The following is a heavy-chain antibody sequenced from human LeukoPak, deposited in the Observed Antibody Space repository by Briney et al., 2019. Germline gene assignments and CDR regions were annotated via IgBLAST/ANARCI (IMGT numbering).Heavy chain of an antibody. CDR2: IYYSGST. D-gene: IGHD3-3*01. CDR3: ASSPTIFGVVIIGGYFDY. V-gene: IGHV4-39*01. Sequence: GSLRLSCAASGFTFSSYEMNWIRQPPGKGLEWIGSIYYSGSTYYNPSLKSRVTISVDTSKNQFSLKLSSVTAADTAVYYCASSPTIFGVVIIGGYFDYWGQGTLVTVSS. CDR1: GFTFSSYE. J-gene: IGHJ4*02.